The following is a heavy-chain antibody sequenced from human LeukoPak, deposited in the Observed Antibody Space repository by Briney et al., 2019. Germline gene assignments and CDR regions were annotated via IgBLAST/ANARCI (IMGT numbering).Heavy chain of an antibody. CDR2: IKHDGSDK. Sequence: GGSVRLSCAASGFTFSSYWMSWVRQAPGKGLEWVANIKHDGSDKYYVGSVKGRFTISRDNAKNSLYLQMNSLRAEDTAVYYCARDQIDYTALDYWGQGPLVIVSA. CDR1: GFTFSSYW. J-gene: IGHJ4*02. V-gene: IGHV3-7*05. D-gene: IGHD4-11*01. CDR3: ARDQIDYTALDY.